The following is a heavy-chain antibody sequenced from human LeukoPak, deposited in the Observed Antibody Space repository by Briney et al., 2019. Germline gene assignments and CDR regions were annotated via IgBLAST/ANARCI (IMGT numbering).Heavy chain of an antibody. V-gene: IGHV4-34*01. D-gene: IGHD5-18*01. Sequence: PSETLSLTCAVYGGSFSGYYWSWIRQPPGKGLEWIGEINHSGSTNYNPSLKGRVTISVDTSKNQFSLKLSSVTAADTAVYYCARGIEDTAMVTVWFDPWGQGTLVTVSS. CDR1: GGSFSGYY. CDR2: INHSGST. J-gene: IGHJ5*02. CDR3: ARGIEDTAMVTVWFDP.